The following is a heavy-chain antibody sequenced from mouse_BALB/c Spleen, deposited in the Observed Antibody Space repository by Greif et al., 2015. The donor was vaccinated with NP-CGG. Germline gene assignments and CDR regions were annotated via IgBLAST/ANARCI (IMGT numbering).Heavy chain of an antibody. CDR2: IWSGGST. V-gene: IGHV2-4-1*01. CDR3: AISIYDGYTYAMDY. D-gene: IGHD2-3*01. CDR1: GFSLTSYG. Sequence: VKLMESGPGLVQPSQSLSITCTVSGFSLTSYGVHWVRQSPGKGLEWLGVIWSGGSTDYNAAFISRLSISKDNSKSQVFFKMNSLQADDTAIYYCAISIYDGYTYAMDYWGQGTSVTVSS. J-gene: IGHJ4*01.